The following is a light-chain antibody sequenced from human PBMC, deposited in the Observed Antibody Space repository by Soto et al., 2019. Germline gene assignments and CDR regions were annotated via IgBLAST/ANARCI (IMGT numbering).Light chain of an antibody. CDR2: DVS. Sequence: EIVFTQSPATLSFSPGETATLSCRASQSVRNYLAWYQQKPGQSPRLLIYDVSIRATGVPARFSGTGSETDFTLTISGLQSEDSAVYLCQQYNNWPFSFGQGTRLEIK. J-gene: IGKJ5*01. CDR3: QQYNNWPFS. V-gene: IGKV3-15*01. CDR1: QSVRNY.